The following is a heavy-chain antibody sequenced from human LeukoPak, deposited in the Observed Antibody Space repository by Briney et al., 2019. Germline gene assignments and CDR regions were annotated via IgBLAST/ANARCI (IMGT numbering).Heavy chain of an antibody. CDR2: INHSGST. CDR1: GGSFSGYY. Sequence: ETLSLTCTVYGGSFSGYYWSWIRQPPGKGLEWIGEINHSGSTNYNPSLKSRVTISVDTSKNQFSLKLSSVTAADTAVYYCARRRNWNYLSGSFDYWGQGTLVTVSS. D-gene: IGHD1-7*01. V-gene: IGHV4-34*01. CDR3: ARRRNWNYLSGSFDY. J-gene: IGHJ4*02.